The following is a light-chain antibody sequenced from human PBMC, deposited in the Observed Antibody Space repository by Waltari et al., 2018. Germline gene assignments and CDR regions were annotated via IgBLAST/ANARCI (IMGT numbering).Light chain of an antibody. CDR3: QQRSNWTPHT. Sequence: EIVLTQSPATLSLSPGVTATLPCRASQRVGSYLAWYQQRPGQPPRLLIYDASNRATGVPARFRGSGSGTDFTLTISSLEAEDFAVYYCQQRSNWTPHTFGQGARLEIK. J-gene: IGKJ2*01. CDR1: QRVGSY. CDR2: DAS. V-gene: IGKV3-11*01.